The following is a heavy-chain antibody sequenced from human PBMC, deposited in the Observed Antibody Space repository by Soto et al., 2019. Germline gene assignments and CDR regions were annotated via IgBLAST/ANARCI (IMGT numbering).Heavy chain of an antibody. V-gene: IGHV4-34*01. CDR1: GGSFSGYY. J-gene: IGHJ6*02. Sequence: SETLSLTCAVYGGSFSGYYWSWIRQPPGKGLEWIGEINHSGSTNYNPSLKSRVTISVDTSKNQFSLKLSSVTAADTAVYYCARVSGSYYYGMDVWGQGTTVTVSS. CDR3: ARVSGSYYYGMDV. CDR2: INHSGST. D-gene: IGHD1-26*01.